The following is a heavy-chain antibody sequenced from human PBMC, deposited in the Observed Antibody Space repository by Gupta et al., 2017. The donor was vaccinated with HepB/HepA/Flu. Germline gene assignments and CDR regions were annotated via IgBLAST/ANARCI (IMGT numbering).Heavy chain of an antibody. D-gene: IGHD6-13*01. CDR3: AKAVSSSSHFDY. J-gene: IGHJ4*02. Sequence: EVQLVESGGVVVQPGGSLRLSCAASGFTFDDYTMHWVRQAPGKGLEWVSLISWDGGSTYYADSVKGRFTISRDNSKNSLYLQMNSLRTEDTALYYCAKAVSSSSHFDYWGQGTLVTVSS. CDR1: GFTFDDYT. V-gene: IGHV3-43*01. CDR2: ISWDGGST.